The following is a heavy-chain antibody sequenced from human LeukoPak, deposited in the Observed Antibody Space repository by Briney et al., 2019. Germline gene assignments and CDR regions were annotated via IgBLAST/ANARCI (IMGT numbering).Heavy chain of an antibody. V-gene: IGHV4-39*01. CDR1: GRSISSRHDY. D-gene: IGHD1-26*01. J-gene: IGHJ5*02. Sequence: SETLTLTCTVSGRSISSRHDYWRRLRQPTGKGLVWNGSICHNATSYHSGTSYFNPHLKSQVPLSVYTPKNQIPLQIKSVTSADSVVYYCARQEGSTWEYNWFDPWGGGTLVTVSS. CDR3: ARQEGSTWEYNWFDP. CDR2: ICHNATSYHSGTS.